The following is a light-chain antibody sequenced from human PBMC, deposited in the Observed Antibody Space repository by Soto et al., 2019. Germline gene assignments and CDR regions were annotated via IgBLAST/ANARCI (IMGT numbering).Light chain of an antibody. V-gene: IGKV3-11*01. CDR2: DTS. CDR3: QHYGASPKYT. J-gene: IGKJ2*01. CDR1: QSVNSH. Sequence: EIVLTQSPATLSLSPGETATLSCRASQSVNSHLAWYQQKPGQAPRLLIFDTSYRAAGIPVRFSGGGSGTDFTLTISSLQPEDFAVYYCQHYGASPKYTFGQGTKLEIK.